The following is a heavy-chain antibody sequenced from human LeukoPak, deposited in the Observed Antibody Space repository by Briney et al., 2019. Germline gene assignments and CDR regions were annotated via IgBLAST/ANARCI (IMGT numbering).Heavy chain of an antibody. CDR3: AERKLLWFGEREFDP. D-gene: IGHD3-10*01. CDR1: GGSFSGYY. Sequence: SETLSLTCAVYGGSFSGYYWSWIRQPPGKGLEWIGEINHSGSTNYNPSLKSRVTISVDTSKNQFSLKLSSVTAADTAVYYCAERKLLWFGEREFDPWGQGTLVTVSS. CDR2: INHSGST. V-gene: IGHV4-34*01. J-gene: IGHJ5*02.